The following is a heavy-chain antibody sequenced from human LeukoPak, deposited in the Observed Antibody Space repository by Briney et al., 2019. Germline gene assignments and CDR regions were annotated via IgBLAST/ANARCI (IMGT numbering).Heavy chain of an antibody. Sequence: GGSVRLSCTASGIMFSGYWMSWVRQAPGKGLEWVANIKQHGTEKYYVDSVKGRFTISRDDAKKSVYLQMNSLRAEDTAVYYCASDGGPFDHWGQGILVTVAS. CDR2: IKQHGTEK. CDR3: ASDGGPFDH. J-gene: IGHJ4*02. CDR1: GIMFSGYW. V-gene: IGHV3-7*01. D-gene: IGHD3-16*01.